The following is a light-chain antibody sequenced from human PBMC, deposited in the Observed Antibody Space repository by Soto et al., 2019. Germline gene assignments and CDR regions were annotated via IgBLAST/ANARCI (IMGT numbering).Light chain of an antibody. V-gene: IGLV1-44*01. J-gene: IGLJ1*01. Sequence: QSVLTQPPSASGTPGQRVTISCSGSSSNIGSNTVNWYQQLPGTAPKLLIYSNNQRPSGVPDRFSGYKSGTSASLAIGGLQSEDEADYYCAAWDDSLNGYVFGTGTKLTV. CDR2: SNN. CDR3: AAWDDSLNGYV. CDR1: SSNIGSNT.